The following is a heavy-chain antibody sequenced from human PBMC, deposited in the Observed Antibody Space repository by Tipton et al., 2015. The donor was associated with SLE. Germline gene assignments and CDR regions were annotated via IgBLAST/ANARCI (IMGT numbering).Heavy chain of an antibody. J-gene: IGHJ3*02. CDR1: GGSISSYY. V-gene: IGHV4-59*07. CDR3: ARRSQGFYDYVWGSYRPTTVRRGAFDI. Sequence: TLSLTCTVSGGSISSYYWTWIRQPPGKGLEWIGYIYYSGSTNYNPSLKSRLTISVDTSKNQFSLKLSSVTAADTAVYYCARRSQGFYDYVWGSYRPTTVRRGAFDIWGQGTMVTVSS. D-gene: IGHD3-16*02. CDR2: IYYSGST.